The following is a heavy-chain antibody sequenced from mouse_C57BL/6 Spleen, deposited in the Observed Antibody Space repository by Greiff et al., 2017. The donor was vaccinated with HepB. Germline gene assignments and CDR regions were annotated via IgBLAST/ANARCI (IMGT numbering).Heavy chain of an antibody. V-gene: IGHV1-26*01. J-gene: IGHJ2*01. CDR2: INPNNGGT. Sequence: VQLQQSGPELVKPGASVKISCKASGYTFTDYYMNWVKQSHGKSLEWIGDINPNNGGTSYNQKFKGKATLTVDKSSSTAYMELRSLTSEDSAVYYCAREVTGNFDYWGQGTTLTVSS. CDR1: GYTFTDYY. D-gene: IGHD4-1*01. CDR3: AREVTGNFDY.